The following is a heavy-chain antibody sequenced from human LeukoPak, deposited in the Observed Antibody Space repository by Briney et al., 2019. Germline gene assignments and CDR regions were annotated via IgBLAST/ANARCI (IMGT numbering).Heavy chain of an antibody. CDR2: ISGRGGST. J-gene: IGHJ4*02. V-gene: IGHV3-23*01. Sequence: GGSLRLSCAASGFTFSSYAINWVRQAPGKGLEWVSAISGRGGSTYYADSVKGRFTISRDNSKNTLYLQMNSLRAEDTAVYYCAKEGIYGGYEATFDYWGQGTLVTVSS. CDR3: AKEGIYGGYEATFDY. CDR1: GFTFSSYA. D-gene: IGHD5-12*01.